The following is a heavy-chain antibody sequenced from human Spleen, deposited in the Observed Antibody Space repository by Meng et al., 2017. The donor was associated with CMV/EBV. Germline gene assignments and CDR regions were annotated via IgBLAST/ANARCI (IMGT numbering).Heavy chain of an antibody. Sequence: ASVKVSCKASGYTFTTYDIHWVRQAAGQGLEWMGWMNPNSGNTGYAQKFQGRVTMTRNTSISTAYMELSSLRSEDTAVYYCARGSITMVRGIGYWGQGTLVTVSS. J-gene: IGHJ4*02. D-gene: IGHD3-10*01. CDR2: MNPNSGNT. CDR3: ARGSITMVRGIGY. CDR1: GYTFTTYD. V-gene: IGHV1-8*01.